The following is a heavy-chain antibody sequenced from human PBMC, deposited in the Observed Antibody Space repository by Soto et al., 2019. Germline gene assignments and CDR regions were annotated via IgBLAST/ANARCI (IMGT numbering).Heavy chain of an antibody. CDR2: IRGSGHDT. Sequence: PGGSLRLSCVASGFSFSRYSMRWVRQAPGKGLEWVAAIRGSGHDTYYADSAKGRFSISRDAPTNSLYLQLNGLRAEDTAVYYCAKALNADYYCRGDWYQFHGFDSWGQGALVTVSS. CDR1: GFSFSRYS. J-gene: IGHJ4*02. CDR3: AKALNADYYCRGDWYQFHGFDS. V-gene: IGHV3-23*01. D-gene: IGHD2-21*01.